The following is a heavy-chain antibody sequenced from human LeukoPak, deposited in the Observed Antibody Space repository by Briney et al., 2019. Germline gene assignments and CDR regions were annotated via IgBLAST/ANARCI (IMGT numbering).Heavy chain of an antibody. CDR2: IIPIFGTA. Sequence: SVKVSCKASGGTFSSYAISWVRQAPGQGLEWMGGIIPIFGTANYAQKFQGRVTITADESTSTAYMELSSLRSEDTAVYYCARDRCSSTSCHPIGYYYYGVDVWGQGTTVTVSS. CDR3: ARDRCSSTSCHPIGYYYYGVDV. J-gene: IGHJ6*02. D-gene: IGHD2-2*01. V-gene: IGHV1-69*13. CDR1: GGTFSSYA.